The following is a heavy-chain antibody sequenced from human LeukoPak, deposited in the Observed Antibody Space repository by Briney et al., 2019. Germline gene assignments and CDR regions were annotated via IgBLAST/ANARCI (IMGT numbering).Heavy chain of an antibody. CDR2: IKGDGSEK. Sequence: GGSLRLSCAASEFTFSSYAMQWVRQAPGKGLEWVANIKGDGSEKHHVDSVKGRFTISRDNAKNSLSLQMNSLRAEDTAVYYCARDRQWSITDYWGQGTLVTVSS. CDR3: ARDRQWSITDY. CDR1: EFTFSSYA. J-gene: IGHJ4*02. V-gene: IGHV3-7*04. D-gene: IGHD2-15*01.